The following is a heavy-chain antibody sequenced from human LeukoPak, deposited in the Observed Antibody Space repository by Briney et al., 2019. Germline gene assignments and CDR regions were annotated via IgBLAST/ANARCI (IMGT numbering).Heavy chain of an antibody. CDR3: AKAFGSSWSLFHY. J-gene: IGHJ4*02. CDR1: GFTFSSYA. CDR2: TSARGGST. D-gene: IGHD6-13*01. Sequence: PGGSLRLSCAASGFTFSSYAMSWVRQAPGKGLEWVSSTSARGGSTYYADSVKGRFTISRDNSKNTLYLQMNSLRAEDTATFYCAKAFGSSWSLFHYWGQGTLVTVSS. V-gene: IGHV3-23*01.